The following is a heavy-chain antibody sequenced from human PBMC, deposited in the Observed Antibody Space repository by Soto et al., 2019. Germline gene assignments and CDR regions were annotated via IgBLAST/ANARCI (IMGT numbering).Heavy chain of an antibody. CDR1: GFTFRSYG. V-gene: IGHV3-33*01. D-gene: IGHD3-16*02. CDR3: ASGGYTGGMDV. CDR2: IWYDGSNK. J-gene: IGHJ6*02. Sequence: GGSLRLSCAASGFTFRSYGMHWVRQAPGKGLEWVAVIWYDGSNKYYADSVKGRFTISRDNSKNTLYLQMNSLRAEDTAVYYWASGGYTGGMDVWGQGTTVTVSS.